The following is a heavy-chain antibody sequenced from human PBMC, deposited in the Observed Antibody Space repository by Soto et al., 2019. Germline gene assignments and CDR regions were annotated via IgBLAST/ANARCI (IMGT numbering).Heavy chain of an antibody. CDR3: ARLTIFGVVIIPWYFDL. CDR1: GGSFSGYY. Sequence: QVQLQQWGAGLLKPSETLSLTCAVYGGSFSGYYWRWIRQPPGKGLEWIGEINHSGSTNYNPSLKSRVTISVDTSKNQFSLKLSSVTAADTAVYYCARLTIFGVVIIPWYFDLWGRGTLVTVSS. D-gene: IGHD3-3*01. J-gene: IGHJ2*01. V-gene: IGHV4-34*01. CDR2: INHSGST.